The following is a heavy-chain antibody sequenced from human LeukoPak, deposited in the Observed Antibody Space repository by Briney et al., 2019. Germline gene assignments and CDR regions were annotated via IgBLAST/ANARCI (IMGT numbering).Heavy chain of an antibody. Sequence: GGSLRLSCVASGFSFTGVWMNWVRQAPGKGLEWVSSISSSSSYIYYADSVKGRFTISRDNAKNSLYLQMNSLRAEDTAVYYCARVLRGGFDYWGQGTLVTVSS. CDR3: ARVLRGGFDY. CDR1: GFSFTGVW. V-gene: IGHV3-21*01. J-gene: IGHJ4*02. CDR2: ISSSSSYI.